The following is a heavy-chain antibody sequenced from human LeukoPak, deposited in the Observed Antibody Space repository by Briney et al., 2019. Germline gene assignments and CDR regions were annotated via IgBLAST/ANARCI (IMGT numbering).Heavy chain of an antibody. Sequence: SETLSLTCTVSGGSNSSYYWSWIRQPPGKGLEWIGYIYYSGSTNYNPSLKSRVTISVDTSKNQFSLKLSSVTAADTAVYYCARDLGFCGGDCYSHNWFDPWGQGTLVTVSS. CDR3: ARDLGFCGGDCYSHNWFDP. CDR2: IYYSGST. V-gene: IGHV4-59*01. CDR1: GGSNSSYY. D-gene: IGHD2-21*02. J-gene: IGHJ5*02.